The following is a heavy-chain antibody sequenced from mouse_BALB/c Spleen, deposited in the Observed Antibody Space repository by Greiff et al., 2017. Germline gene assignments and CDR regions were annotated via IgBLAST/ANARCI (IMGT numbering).Heavy chain of an antibody. CDR1: GYTFTSYW. CDR3: TREVWLRRDY. CDR2: IYPGSGST. J-gene: IGHJ2*01. Sequence: LKQPGSELVRPGASVKLSCKASGYTFTSYWMHWVKQRHGQGLEWIGNIYPGSGSTNYDEKFKSKGTLTVDTSSSTAYMHLSSLTSEDSAVYYCTREVWLRRDYWGQGTTLTVSS. D-gene: IGHD2-2*01. V-gene: IGHV1S22*01.